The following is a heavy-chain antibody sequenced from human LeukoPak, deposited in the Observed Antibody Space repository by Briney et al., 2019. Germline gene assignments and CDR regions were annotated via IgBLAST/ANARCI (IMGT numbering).Heavy chain of an antibody. Sequence: SGGYLRLSCSASGIIFTSYSMHWVRQAPGKGLEYVSAVSSHGDTTYYADSVKGRFTISRDNSKNTLSLQMNSLRAEDTAVYYCVKGILYAPMTDFDCWGQGTLVTVSS. CDR1: GIIFTSYS. D-gene: IGHD2/OR15-2a*01. CDR3: VKGILYAPMTDFDC. J-gene: IGHJ4*02. CDR2: VSSHGDTT. V-gene: IGHV3-64D*09.